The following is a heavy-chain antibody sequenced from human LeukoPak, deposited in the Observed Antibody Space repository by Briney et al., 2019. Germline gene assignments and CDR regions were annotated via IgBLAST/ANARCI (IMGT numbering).Heavy chain of an antibody. J-gene: IGHJ6*03. CDR1: GFTFSSYA. D-gene: IGHD1-26*01. CDR3: AKDQIGAKAVYYYYMDV. V-gene: IGHV3-23*01. CDR2: ISASGDNT. Sequence: GGSLRLSCAASGFTFSSYAMSWVRQAPGKGLEWVSLISASGDNTYYADSVKGRFTISRDTSKNPLYLQMNGLRAEDTAVYYCAKDQIGAKAVYYYYMDVWGKGTTVTVSS.